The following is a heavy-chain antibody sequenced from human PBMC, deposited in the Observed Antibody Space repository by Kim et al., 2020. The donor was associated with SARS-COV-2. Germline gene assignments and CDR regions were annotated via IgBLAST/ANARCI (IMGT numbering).Heavy chain of an antibody. CDR1: GGSIGTSGKF. CDR2: ISYSGNP. D-gene: IGHD2-2*01. J-gene: IGHJ4*02. CDR3: ARGQPLDY. Sequence: SETLSLTCSVSGGSIGTSGKFWTWIRQHPAKGLEWIGYISYSGNPHYRPSLRSRVSISLQTSENQFSLTLTSVTAADTAVDYCARGQPLDYWGQGILVTV. V-gene: IGHV4-31*03.